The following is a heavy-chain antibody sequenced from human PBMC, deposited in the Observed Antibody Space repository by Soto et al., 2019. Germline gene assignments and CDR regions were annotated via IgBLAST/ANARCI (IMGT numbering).Heavy chain of an antibody. CDR3: AHRPNWGRNGLGA. D-gene: IGHD7-27*01. J-gene: IGHJ6*02. CDR1: GFSLNTAGGG. V-gene: IGHV2-5*01. CDR2: IYWNDDK. Sequence: QITLKESGPTRVKPTQTLTLTCTLSGFSLNTAGGGVVWIRQPPGKALEWLALIYWNDDKRYSPSLNNSLTITRDTSINQVVLTMTNMAPHDTGTYDCAHRPNWGRNGLGAWGQGTSVTVSS.